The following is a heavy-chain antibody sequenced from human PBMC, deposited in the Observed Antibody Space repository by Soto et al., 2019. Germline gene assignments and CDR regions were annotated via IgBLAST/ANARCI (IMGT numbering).Heavy chain of an antibody. CDR1: GGPIRSSRHY. Sequence: XETLSLPCTVSGGPIRSSRHYWGWIRQSPGTGLEWIGSIDESGDSYYNPSLKSRVTILVDKSKNQLSLKIMSVTGADSAIYYCAREGGYVDDWGQGTLVTVSS. CDR3: AREGGYVDD. J-gene: IGHJ4*02. V-gene: IGHV4-39*02. D-gene: IGHD1-1*01. CDR2: IDESGDS.